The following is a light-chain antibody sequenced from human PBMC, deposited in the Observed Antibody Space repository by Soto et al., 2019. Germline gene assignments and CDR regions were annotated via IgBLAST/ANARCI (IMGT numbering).Light chain of an antibody. J-gene: IGKJ4*01. Sequence: DSQFTQSLSSHSVFVGNRIPITFRASQSISTYLAWYQQTSGKAPKPLISAASTLQRGVPSRFRGSGSGTQFTLTISSLQPEEFATYYCQQLNAYPLTFGGGTRWIS. CDR1: QSISTY. CDR3: QQLNAYPLT. V-gene: IGKV1-9*01. CDR2: AAS.